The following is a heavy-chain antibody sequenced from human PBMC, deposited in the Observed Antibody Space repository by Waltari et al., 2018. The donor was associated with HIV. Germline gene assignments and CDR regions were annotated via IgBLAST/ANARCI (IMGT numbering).Heavy chain of an antibody. V-gene: IGHV3-7*01. Sequence: EVQLVESGGGLVRPGGSLRLSCADSGFTFRTYWLNWVRQAPGKGLEWVAKIKQDGSERHYVDSVKGRFTISRDNAKNSLYPQMNSLRAEDTAVYYCARSSWHDYWGQGTLVTVSS. CDR1: GFTFRTYW. D-gene: IGHD6-13*01. CDR2: IKQDGSER. J-gene: IGHJ4*02. CDR3: ARSSWHDY.